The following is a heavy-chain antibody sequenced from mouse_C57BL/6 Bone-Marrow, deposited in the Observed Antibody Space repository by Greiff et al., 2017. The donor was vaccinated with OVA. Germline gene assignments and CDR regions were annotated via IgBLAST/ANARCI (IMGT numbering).Heavy chain of an antibody. CDR1: GYAFSSSW. CDR2: IYPGDGDT. J-gene: IGHJ1*03. V-gene: IGHV1-82*01. Sequence: QVQLQQSGPELVKPGASVKISCKASGYAFSSSWMNWVKQRPGKGLEWIGRIYPGDGDTNYNGKFKGKATLTADKSSSTAYMQRSSLTSEDSAVYFCARTVPYWYFDVWGTGTTVTVSS. D-gene: IGHD1-1*01. CDR3: ARTVPYWYFDV.